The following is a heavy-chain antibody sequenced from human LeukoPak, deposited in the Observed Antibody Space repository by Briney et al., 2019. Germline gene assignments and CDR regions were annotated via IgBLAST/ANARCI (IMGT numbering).Heavy chain of an antibody. CDR1: GGSISGYY. CDR3: ARGVYGGYFDQ. J-gene: IGHJ4*02. Sequence: PSETLSLTCIVSGGSISGYYWSWIRQPPGKGLEGIGYIEYSGRTEYKPSLQSRLTISVDTSKNQFSLKVSSVSAADKAVYYCARGVYGGYFDQWGQGALVTVSS. V-gene: IGHV4-59*01. D-gene: IGHD4/OR15-4a*01. CDR2: IEYSGRT.